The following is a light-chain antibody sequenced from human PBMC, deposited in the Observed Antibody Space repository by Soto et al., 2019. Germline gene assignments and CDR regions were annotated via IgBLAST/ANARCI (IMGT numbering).Light chain of an antibody. CDR3: QQYNSWPYT. Sequence: IVMTPSPATLSVSPGERATLSCRASQNISANLAWYQQKPGQAPRFLIFGASTRATGIPPRFRGSGSGTEFTLTISSLQSEDFAVYYCQQYNSWPYTFGQGTKLEIK. V-gene: IGKV3-15*01. CDR2: GAS. CDR1: QNISAN. J-gene: IGKJ2*01.